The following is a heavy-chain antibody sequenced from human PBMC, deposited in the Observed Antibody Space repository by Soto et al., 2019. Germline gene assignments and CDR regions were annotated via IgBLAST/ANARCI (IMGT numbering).Heavy chain of an antibody. CDR1: GFTFSNAW. Sequence: GGSLRLSCAASGFTFSNAWMNWVRQAPGKGLERVGRIKSKTDGGTTDYAAPVKGRFTISRDDSKNTLYLQMNSLKTEDTAVYYCTTGDPKYQLLPYYYYYGMDVWGQGTTVTVSS. CDR2: IKSKTDGGTT. CDR3: TTGDPKYQLLPYYYYYGMDV. D-gene: IGHD2-2*01. J-gene: IGHJ6*02. V-gene: IGHV3-15*07.